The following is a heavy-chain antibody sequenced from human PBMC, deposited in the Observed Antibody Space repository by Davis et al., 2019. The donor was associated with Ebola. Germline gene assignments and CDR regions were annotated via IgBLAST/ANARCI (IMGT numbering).Heavy chain of an antibody. CDR1: GGSISSSSYY. Sequence: SETLSLTCTVSGGSISSSSYYWGWIRQPPGKGLEWIGSIYYSGSTYYNPSLKSRVTISVDTSKNQFSLKLSSVTAADTAVYYCARHGPQMTTVTITYYFDYWGQGTLVTVSS. J-gene: IGHJ4*02. D-gene: IGHD4-17*01. CDR2: IYYSGST. V-gene: IGHV4-39*01. CDR3: ARHGPQMTTVTITYYFDY.